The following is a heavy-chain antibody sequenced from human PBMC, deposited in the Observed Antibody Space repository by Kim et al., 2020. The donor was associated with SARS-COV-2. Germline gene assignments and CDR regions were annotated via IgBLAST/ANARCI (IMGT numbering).Heavy chain of an antibody. CDR2: IYYSGST. D-gene: IGHD3-9*01. V-gene: IGHV4-31*03. Sequence: SETLSLTCTVSGGSISSGGYYWSWIRQHPGKGLEWIGYIYYSGSTYYNPSLKRRVTISVDTSKNQFSRKLSSVTAADTAVYYWSVIFTGYLVNENWFDPWGQGTLVTVSS. CDR3: SVIFTGYLVNENWFDP. CDR1: GGSISSGGYY. J-gene: IGHJ5*02.